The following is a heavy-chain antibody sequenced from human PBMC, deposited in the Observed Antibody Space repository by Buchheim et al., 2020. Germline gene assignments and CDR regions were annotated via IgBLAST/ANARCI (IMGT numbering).Heavy chain of an antibody. J-gene: IGHJ5*02. V-gene: IGHV1-46*01. CDR3: ARDAARTNWFDP. CDR1: GYTFTSYY. D-gene: IGHD6-6*01. CDR2: INPSDGST. Sequence: VQLVQSGAEVKRPGASVKVSCKASGYTFTSYYVHWVRQAPGQGLEWMARINPSDGSTSYAQKFQGRVTMTRDTSTSTVYMEVSSLTSEDTAIYFCARDAARTNWFDPWGQGTL.